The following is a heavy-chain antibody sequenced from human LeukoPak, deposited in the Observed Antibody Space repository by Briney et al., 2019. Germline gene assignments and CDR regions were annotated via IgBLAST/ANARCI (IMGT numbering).Heavy chain of an antibody. V-gene: IGHV4-59*01. CDR3: ARGGTGVFVDH. D-gene: IGHD3/OR15-3a*01. J-gene: IGHJ4*02. Sequence: SETLSLTCSVSGGPISTYYWNWIRQPPGKGLEWIGYIYKSGSTNYSPSLESRVTISVDTSKNHVSLSLSSVTAADTAVYFCARGGTGVFVDHWGQGTLVTVSS. CDR1: GGPISTYY. CDR2: IYKSGST.